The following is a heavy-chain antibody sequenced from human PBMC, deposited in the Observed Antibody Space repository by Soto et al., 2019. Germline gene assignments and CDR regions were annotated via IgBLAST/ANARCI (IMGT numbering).Heavy chain of an antibody. J-gene: IGHJ6*02. CDR2: IYYSGST. Sequence: TTSETLSLTCTVSGGSISSGDYYWSWIRQPPGKGLEWIGYIYYSGSTYYNPSLKSRVTISVDTSKNQFSLKLSSVTAADTAVYYCARAAYRGYYYSMDVWGQGTTVTVSS. CDR1: GGSISSGDYY. D-gene: IGHD3-16*02. V-gene: IGHV4-30-4*01. CDR3: ARAAYRGYYYSMDV.